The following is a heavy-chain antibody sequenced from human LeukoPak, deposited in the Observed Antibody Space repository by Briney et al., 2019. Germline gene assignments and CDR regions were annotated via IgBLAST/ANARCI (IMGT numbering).Heavy chain of an antibody. CDR1: GFTFSSYA. J-gene: IGHJ6*04. CDR2: ISYDGSNK. V-gene: IGHV3-30*04. CDR3: ARDGGRFRVAVNYYYYGMDV. D-gene: IGHD2-15*01. Sequence: GRSLRLSCAASGFTFSSYATHWVRQAPGKGLEWVAVISYDGSNKYYADSVKGRFTISRDNSKNTLYLQMNSLRAEDTAVYYCARDGGRFRVAVNYYYYGMDVWGKGTTVTVSS.